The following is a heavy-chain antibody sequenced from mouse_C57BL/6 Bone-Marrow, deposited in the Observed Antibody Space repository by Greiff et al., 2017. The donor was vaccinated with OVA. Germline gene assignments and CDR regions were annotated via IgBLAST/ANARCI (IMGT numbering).Heavy chain of an antibody. J-gene: IGHJ1*03. D-gene: IGHD1-1*01. Sequence: EVQGVESGGGLVQPGGSLKLSCAASGFTFSDYYMYWVRQTPEKRLEWVAYISNGGGSTYYPDTVKGRFTISRDNAKNTLYLQMSRLKSEDTAMYYCARHVPHCDGSSYGYFDVWGTGTTVTVSS. CDR3: ARHVPHCDGSSYGYFDV. V-gene: IGHV5-12*01. CDR2: ISNGGGST. CDR1: GFTFSDYY.